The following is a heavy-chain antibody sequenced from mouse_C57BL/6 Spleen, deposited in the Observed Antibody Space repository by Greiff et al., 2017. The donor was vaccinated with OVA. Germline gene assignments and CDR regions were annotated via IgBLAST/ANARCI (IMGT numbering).Heavy chain of an antibody. Sequence: VKLQQPGAELVKPGASVKLSCKASGYTFTSYWMHWVKQRPGQGLEWIGMIHPNSGSTNYNEKFKSKATLTVDKSSSTAYMQLSSLTSEDSAVYYCARGDYGSSSDYWGQGTTLTVSS. CDR3: ARGDYGSSSDY. CDR1: GYTFTSYW. D-gene: IGHD1-1*01. CDR2: IHPNSGST. J-gene: IGHJ2*01. V-gene: IGHV1-64*01.